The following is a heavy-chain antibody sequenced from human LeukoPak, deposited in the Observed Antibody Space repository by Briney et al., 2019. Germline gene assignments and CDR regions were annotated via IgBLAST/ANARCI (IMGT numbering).Heavy chain of an antibody. CDR1: GGPISSYY. J-gene: IGHJ5*02. V-gene: IGHV4-59*01. D-gene: IGHD6-19*01. CDR3: ARTGDSGWYRWFDP. Sequence: SETLSLTCTVSGGPISSYYWSWIRQPPGKGLEWIGYTYYSGSTTYNSSLKSRVTISVDTSKNQFSLKLSSVTAADTAVYYCARTGDSGWYRWFDPWGQGTLVTVSS. CDR2: TYYSGST.